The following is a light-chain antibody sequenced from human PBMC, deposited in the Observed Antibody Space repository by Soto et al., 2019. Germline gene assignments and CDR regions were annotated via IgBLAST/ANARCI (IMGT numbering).Light chain of an antibody. CDR3: QQYDSYSWT. CDR1: QSISSW. J-gene: IGKJ1*01. Sequence: DIEMTQSPSSLSASVGDRVTITCRASQSISSWLAWYQQKPGKAPKLLVYQASTLESGVPLRFSGSGSGTEFTLTINSLQSDDFATYCCQQYDSYSWTFGQGTNVDNK. V-gene: IGKV1-5*03. CDR2: QAS.